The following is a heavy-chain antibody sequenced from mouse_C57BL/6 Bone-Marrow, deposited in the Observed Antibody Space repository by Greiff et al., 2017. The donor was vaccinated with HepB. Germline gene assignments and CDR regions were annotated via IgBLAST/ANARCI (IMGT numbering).Heavy chain of an antibody. Sequence: QVQLQQSGPELVKPGASVKISCKASGYAFSSSWMNWVKQRPGKGLEWIGRIYPGDGDTNYNGKFKGKATLTADKSSSTAYMQLSSLTSEDSAVYFCARLGPFCYWGQGTLVTVSA. V-gene: IGHV1-82*01. CDR2: IYPGDGDT. CDR3: ARLGPFCY. CDR1: GYAFSSSW. J-gene: IGHJ3*01.